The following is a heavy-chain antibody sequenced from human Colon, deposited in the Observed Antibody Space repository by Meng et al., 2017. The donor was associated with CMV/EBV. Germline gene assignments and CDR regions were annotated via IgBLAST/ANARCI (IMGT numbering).Heavy chain of an antibody. D-gene: IGHD1-26*01. J-gene: IGHJ4*02. Sequence: QVQPVQSGTDVKKPGASGKVSCKPSGYTFTGYFMYWVRQAPGQGLEWLGVINPITGGTNYAQKFQGRVTMTRDTSMNTAYMELSRLRSDDTAVYYCASLSGGDFDYWGQGTLVTDSS. V-gene: IGHV1-2*02. CDR3: ASLSGGDFDY. CDR2: INPITGGT. CDR1: GYTFTGYF.